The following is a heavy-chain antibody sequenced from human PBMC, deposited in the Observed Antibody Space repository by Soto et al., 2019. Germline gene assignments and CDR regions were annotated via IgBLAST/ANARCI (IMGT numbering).Heavy chain of an antibody. CDR3: VHRIPVRYGGKTFDH. CDR1: GFSLSTTGVG. Sequence: QITLKESGPTLVKPTQTLTLTCTFSGFSLSTTGVGVGWIRQPPGKAPEWLALVYWDDDKRYSTSLKSRLTHTNDTAKNQVVLTMTTPDPVDTATYYFVHRIPVRYGGKTFDHWGQGTLVTVSS. J-gene: IGHJ4*02. D-gene: IGHD4-17*01. V-gene: IGHV2-5*02. CDR2: VYWDDDK.